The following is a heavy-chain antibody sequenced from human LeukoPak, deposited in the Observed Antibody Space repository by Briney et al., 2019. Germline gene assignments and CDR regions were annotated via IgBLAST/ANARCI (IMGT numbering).Heavy chain of an antibody. Sequence: SETLSLTCTVSGGSISSSSYYWGWIRQPPGKGLEWIGSIYYSGSTYYNPSLKSRVTISVDTSKNQFSLKLSSVTAADTAVYYCTRFTGYCSSPSCYPNAFDVWGQGTMVTVSS. D-gene: IGHD2-2*03. CDR3: TRFTGYCSSPSCYPNAFDV. CDR2: IYYSGST. V-gene: IGHV4-39*07. J-gene: IGHJ3*01. CDR1: GGSISSSSYY.